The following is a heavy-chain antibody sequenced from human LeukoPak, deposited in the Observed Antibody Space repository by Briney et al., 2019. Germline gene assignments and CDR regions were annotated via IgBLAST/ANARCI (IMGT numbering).Heavy chain of an antibody. J-gene: IGHJ4*02. D-gene: IGHD3-22*01. V-gene: IGHV4-59*01. CDR1: GGSISSYY. CDR2: IYYSGST. Sequence: PSETLSLTCTVSGGSISSYYWSWIRQPPGKGLEWFGYIYYSGSTNYNPSLKSRVTISVDTSKNQFSLKLSSVTAADTAVYYCASTDYYDSSGYYRYWGQGTLVTVSS. CDR3: ASTDYYDSSGYYRY.